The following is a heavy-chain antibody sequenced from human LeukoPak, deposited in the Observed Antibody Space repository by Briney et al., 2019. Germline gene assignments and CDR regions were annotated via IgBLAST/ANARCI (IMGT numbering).Heavy chain of an antibody. CDR2: IYSGGIT. J-gene: IGHJ4*02. V-gene: IGHV3-23*03. CDR1: GFTFSSYA. CDR3: ARGGSTYPFDY. Sequence: GGSLRLSCAASGFTFSSYAMSWVRQAPGKGLEWVSVIYSGGITYYADSVKGRFTISRDNSKNTLYLQMNSLRAEDTAVYYCARGGSTYPFDYWGQGTLVTVSS. D-gene: IGHD2-15*01.